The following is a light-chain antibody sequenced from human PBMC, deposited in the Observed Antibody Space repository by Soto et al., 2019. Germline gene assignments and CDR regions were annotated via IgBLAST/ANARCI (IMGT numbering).Light chain of an antibody. CDR3: QQYGSSPIT. V-gene: IGKV3-20*01. CDR1: QSVSNNY. J-gene: IGKJ5*01. Sequence: EVVLTQSPGTLSLSPGERATLSCSASQSVSNNYLAWYQQRPGQAPRLLIYTASTRATGIPDRFSGDGSVTHFTLTISRLEAEDFVMYYCQQYGSSPITFGQGTRLEIK. CDR2: TAS.